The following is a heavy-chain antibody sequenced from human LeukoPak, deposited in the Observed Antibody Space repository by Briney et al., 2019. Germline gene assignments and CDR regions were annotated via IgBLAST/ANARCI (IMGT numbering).Heavy chain of an antibody. CDR2: INHSGST. CDR1: GGSFSGYY. D-gene: IGHD3-22*01. CDR3: ARENYYDSSGYYSSFDY. Sequence: SETLSLTCAVYGGSFSGYYWSWIRQPPGKGLEWIGEINHSGSTNYNPSLKSRVTISVDTSKNQFSLKLSSVTAADTAVYYCARENYYDSSGYYSSFDYWGQGTLVTVSS. J-gene: IGHJ4*02. V-gene: IGHV4-34*01.